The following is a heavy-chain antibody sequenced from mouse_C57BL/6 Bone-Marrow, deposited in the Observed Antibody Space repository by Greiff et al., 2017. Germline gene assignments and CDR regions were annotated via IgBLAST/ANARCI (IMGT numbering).Heavy chain of an antibody. Sequence: EVKLVESGGDLVKPGGSLKLSCAASGFTFSSYGMSWVRQTPDKRLEWVATISSGGSYTYYPDRVKGRFTISSDNAKNTLYLQKSSLKSEDTAMYYCAHGSSSAWFAYWGQGTLVTVSA. V-gene: IGHV5-6*02. D-gene: IGHD1-1*01. CDR1: GFTFSSYG. J-gene: IGHJ3*01. CDR2: ISSGGSYT. CDR3: AHGSSSAWFAY.